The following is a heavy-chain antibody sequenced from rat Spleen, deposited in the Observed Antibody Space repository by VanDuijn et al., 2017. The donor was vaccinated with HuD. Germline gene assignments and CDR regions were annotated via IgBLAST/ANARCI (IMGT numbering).Heavy chain of an antibody. CDR2: VTPSGITT. D-gene: IGHD4-3*01. CDR3: ARQDSGYGDY. Sequence: EVKLVESGGGLAQPGRSLKLSCAASGFNFKDDWMGWVRQAPTTGLEWVAAVTPSGITTDYRDSVKGRFTISRENAESTLYLQMDSLRSEDTATYYCARQDSGYGDYWGQGVMVTVSS. V-gene: IGHV5-25*01. CDR1: GFNFKDDW. J-gene: IGHJ2*01.